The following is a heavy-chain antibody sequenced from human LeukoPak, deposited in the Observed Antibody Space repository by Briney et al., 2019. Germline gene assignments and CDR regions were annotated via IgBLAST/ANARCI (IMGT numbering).Heavy chain of an antibody. CDR3: ARGPGTGLNYYYYMDV. CDR2: IRFDGTYK. D-gene: IGHD3-10*01. J-gene: IGHJ6*03. V-gene: IGHV3-30*02. CDR1: GFTFSTYS. Sequence: GGSLRLSCAAWGFTFSTYSMRWVRQAPGKGLGGVAFIRFDGTYKYYADSVKGRFTISRDTSNNKLYLQMNSLRADDTAVYYCARGPGTGLNYYYYMDVWGKGTTVTVSS.